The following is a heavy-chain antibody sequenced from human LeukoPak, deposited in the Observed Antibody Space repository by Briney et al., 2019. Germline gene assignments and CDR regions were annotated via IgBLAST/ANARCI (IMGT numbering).Heavy chain of an antibody. CDR3: ARDLGLVWFAELDFDY. Sequence: PGGSLRLSCAASGFTFSSYSMNWVRQAPGKGLEWVSSISSSSSYIYYADSVKGRFTISRDNAKNSLYLQMNSLRAEDTAVYYCARDLGLVWFAELDFDYWGQGTLVTVSS. J-gene: IGHJ4*02. V-gene: IGHV3-21*01. CDR1: GFTFSSYS. CDR2: ISSSSSYI. D-gene: IGHD3-10*01.